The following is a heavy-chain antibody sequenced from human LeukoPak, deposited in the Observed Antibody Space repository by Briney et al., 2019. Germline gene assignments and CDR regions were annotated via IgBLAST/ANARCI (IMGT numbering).Heavy chain of an antibody. V-gene: IGHV1-69*01. CDR1: GGTFSSYA. D-gene: IGHD3-9*01. J-gene: IGHJ6*02. CDR3: ARAYYDILTGYYKSYYYGMDV. Sequence: SVKVSCKASGGTFSSYAISWVRQAPGQGLEWMGGIIPIFGTANHAQKFQGRVTITADESTSTAYMELSSLRSEDTAVYYCARAYYDILTGYYKSYYYGMDVWDQGTTVTVSS. CDR2: IIPIFGTA.